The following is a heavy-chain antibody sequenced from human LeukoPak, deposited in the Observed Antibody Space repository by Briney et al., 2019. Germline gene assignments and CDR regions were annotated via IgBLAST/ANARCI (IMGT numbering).Heavy chain of an antibody. CDR1: GFTFSDYY. Sequence: SGGSLRLSCAASGFTFSDYYMSWIRQAPGKGLEWVSYISSSGSTIYYADSVKGRFTISRDNAKNSLYLQMNSLRAEDTALYLCAGGDRNGWYFDYWGQGTLVTVFS. D-gene: IGHD6-19*01. J-gene: IGHJ4*02. V-gene: IGHV3-11*01. CDR3: AGGDRNGWYFDY. CDR2: ISSSGSTI.